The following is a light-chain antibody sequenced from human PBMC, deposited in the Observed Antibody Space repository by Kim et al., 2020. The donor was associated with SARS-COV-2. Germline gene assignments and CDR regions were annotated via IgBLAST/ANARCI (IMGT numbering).Light chain of an antibody. Sequence: GESVTIASTGSSSDVRSNNRVSWYQHPPGTAPKLWIYGVNNRPSRVPNRLSGSKSGNTAYLTISGLQGEDEADYYCISYTDSRTYVIGTRTKVTVL. CDR3: ISYTDSRTYV. CDR2: GVN. CDR1: SSDVRSNNR. V-gene: IGLV2-18*02. J-gene: IGLJ1*01.